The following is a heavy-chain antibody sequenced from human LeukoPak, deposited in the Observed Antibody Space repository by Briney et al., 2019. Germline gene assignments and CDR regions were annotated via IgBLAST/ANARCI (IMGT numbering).Heavy chain of an antibody. D-gene: IGHD3-3*01. J-gene: IGHJ3*02. Sequence: GASVKVSCKASGYTFTSYYMHWVRQAPGQGLEWMGIINPSGGSTSYAQKFQGRVTMTRDTSTSTVYMELSGLRSEDTAVYYCARENGLEWFPTGAFDIWGQGTMVTVSS. CDR3: ARENGLEWFPTGAFDI. CDR2: INPSGGST. CDR1: GYTFTSYY. V-gene: IGHV1-46*01.